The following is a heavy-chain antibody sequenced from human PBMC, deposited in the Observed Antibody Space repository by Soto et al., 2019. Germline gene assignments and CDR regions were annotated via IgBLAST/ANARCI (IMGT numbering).Heavy chain of an antibody. D-gene: IGHD3-22*01. CDR1: GYTFTSYA. J-gene: IGHJ4*02. CDR3: ARGAYYYDGSGYYYGRRDFDY. V-gene: IGHV1-3*01. Sequence: QVQLVQSGAEVKKPGASVKVSCKASGYTFTSYAMHWVRQAPGQRLEWMGWINAGNGNTKYSQKFQGRVTITRDTSASTAYMELSSLRSEDTAVYYCARGAYYYDGSGYYYGRRDFDYWGQGTLVTVSS. CDR2: INAGNGNT.